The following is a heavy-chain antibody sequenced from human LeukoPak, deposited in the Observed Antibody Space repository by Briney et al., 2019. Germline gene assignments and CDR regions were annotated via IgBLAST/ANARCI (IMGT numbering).Heavy chain of an antibody. J-gene: IGHJ6*03. CDR3: ARAWDSIAAAGTFGYYYMDV. CDR2: ISASGST. D-gene: IGHD6-13*01. Sequence: SETLSLTCSVSGDSISYFYWSWIRQAAGKGLEWIGRISASGSTDYNASLKSRVTMSVDTSKKQLSLKVISVTAADTAVYYCARAWDSIAAAGTFGYYYMDVWGKGTTVTVSS. CDR1: GDSISYFY. V-gene: IGHV4-4*07.